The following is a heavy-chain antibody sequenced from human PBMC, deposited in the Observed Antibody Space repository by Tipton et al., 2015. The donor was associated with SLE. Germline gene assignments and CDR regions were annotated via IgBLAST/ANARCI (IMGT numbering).Heavy chain of an antibody. Sequence: TLSLTCTVSGGSIRSYYWSWIRQPPGKGLEWIGNIYNSGSTNYNPSLKSRVTISVDTSKNQFSLKLSSVTAADTAVYYCARGITIFGVVIRDYYYYMDVWGKGTTATVSS. J-gene: IGHJ6*03. CDR3: ARGITIFGVVIRDYYYYMDV. CDR1: GGSIRSYY. CDR2: IYNSGST. D-gene: IGHD3-3*01. V-gene: IGHV4-59*01.